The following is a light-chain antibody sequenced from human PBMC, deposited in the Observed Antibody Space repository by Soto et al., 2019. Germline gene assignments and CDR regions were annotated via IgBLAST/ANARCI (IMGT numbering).Light chain of an antibody. CDR2: DAS. J-gene: IGKJ4*01. CDR3: QQFSSYPLT. Sequence: EFVLTHSPGTLSLSPGERATLXXRASQTVRNNYLAWYQQKPGQAPRLXIYDASSRATGIPDRFSGGGSGTDFTLTISRLEPEDFAVYYCQQFSSYPLTFGGGTKVDIK. CDR1: QTVRNNY. V-gene: IGKV3-20*01.